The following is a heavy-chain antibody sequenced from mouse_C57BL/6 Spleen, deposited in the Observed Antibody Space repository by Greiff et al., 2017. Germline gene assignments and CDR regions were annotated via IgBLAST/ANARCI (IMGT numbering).Heavy chain of an antibody. CDR3: ARDRRDYGSTYWYFDV. D-gene: IGHD1-1*01. J-gene: IGHJ1*03. Sequence: EVQLVESEGGLVQPGSSMKLSCTASGFTFSDYYMAWVRQVPEKGLEWVANINYDGSSTYYLDSLKSRFIISRDNAKNILYLQMSSLKSEDTATYYCARDRRDYGSTYWYFDVWGTGTTVTVSS. CDR2: INYDGSST. V-gene: IGHV5-16*01. CDR1: GFTFSDYY.